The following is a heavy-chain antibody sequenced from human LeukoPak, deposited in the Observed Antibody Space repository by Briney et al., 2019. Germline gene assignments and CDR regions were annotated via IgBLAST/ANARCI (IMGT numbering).Heavy chain of an antibody. CDR1: GFTFSNAW. D-gene: IGHD2-8*01. V-gene: IGHV3-30*02. CDR2: IQYDGSNQ. Sequence: PGGSLRLSCAASGFTFSNAWMTWVRQAPGKGLEWVSYIQYDGSNQQYADSVKGRFSISRDSSKNILHLQMNSLRAEDTAVYYCAKDRCSNGVGCYYYYMDVWGKGTTVTISS. CDR3: AKDRCSNGVGCYYYYMDV. J-gene: IGHJ6*03.